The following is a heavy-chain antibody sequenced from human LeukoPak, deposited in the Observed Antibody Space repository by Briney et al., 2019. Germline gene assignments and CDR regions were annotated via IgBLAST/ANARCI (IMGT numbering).Heavy chain of an antibody. CDR1: GDSVSSSSAV. CDR2: TYYRSKWFN. CDR3: AREPDIYGMDV. Sequence: SQTLSLTCAFSGDSVSSSSAVWNWIRQSPSRGLEWLGRTYYRSKWFNGYAVSVKSRISINPDTSKNQVSLHLNSVTPDDTAVYYCAREPDIYGMDVWGQGTTVSVSS. J-gene: IGHJ6*02. V-gene: IGHV6-1*01.